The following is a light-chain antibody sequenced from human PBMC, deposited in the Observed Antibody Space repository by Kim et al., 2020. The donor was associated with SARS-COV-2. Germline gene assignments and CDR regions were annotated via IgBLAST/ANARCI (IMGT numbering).Light chain of an antibody. J-gene: IGKJ1*01. CDR3: QQYHRWPLT. CDR1: QRISTN. Sequence: VSPGERATLSCRAIQRISTNLAWFQQKPGQAPRLLISGVSTRATGVPARFSGGGSGTEFTLSISSLQSEDSAVYHCQQYHRWPLTFGLGTKVDIK. CDR2: GVS. V-gene: IGKV3-15*01.